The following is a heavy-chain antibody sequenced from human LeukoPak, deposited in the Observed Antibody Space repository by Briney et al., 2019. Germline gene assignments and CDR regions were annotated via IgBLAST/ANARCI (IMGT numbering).Heavy chain of an antibody. Sequence: SETLSLTCTVSGGSISSYYWSWIRQPPGKGLEWIGYIYYSGSTNYNPSLKSRVTISVDTSKNQFSLKLSSVTAADTAVYYCARDLPLGGYSSSSGYMDVWGKGITVTVSS. V-gene: IGHV4-59*01. CDR2: IYYSGST. J-gene: IGHJ6*03. CDR1: GGSISSYY. D-gene: IGHD6-13*01. CDR3: ARDLPLGGYSSSSGYMDV.